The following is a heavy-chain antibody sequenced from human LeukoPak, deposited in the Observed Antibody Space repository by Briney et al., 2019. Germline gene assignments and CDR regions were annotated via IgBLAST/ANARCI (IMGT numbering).Heavy chain of an antibody. CDR3: GRDRSYGAAEFDP. Sequence: PGGSLRLSCAASGFTFSSYATHWVRQAPGKGLEYVSTISSNGGSTYYANSVKGRFTISRDNSKNTLYLQMGSLRAEDMAVYYCGRDRSYGAAEFDPWGQGTLVTVSS. CDR1: GFTFSSYA. D-gene: IGHD1-26*01. CDR2: ISSNGGST. V-gene: IGHV3-64*01. J-gene: IGHJ5*02.